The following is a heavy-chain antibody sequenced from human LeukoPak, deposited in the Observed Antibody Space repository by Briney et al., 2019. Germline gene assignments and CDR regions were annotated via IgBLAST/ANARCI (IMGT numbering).Heavy chain of an antibody. CDR1: GFTFADYA. D-gene: IGHD3-10*01. Sequence: SGGSLRLSCVASGFTFADYAMHWVRHAPGKGLEWVSGISWNGDYIAYADSVKGRFTVSRDNAKNALYLQMNSLRLDDTAFYYCTKDRTGTWYGDLGKWGQGTLVTVSS. CDR2: ISWNGDYI. CDR3: TKDRTGTWYGDLGK. V-gene: IGHV3-9*01. J-gene: IGHJ4*02.